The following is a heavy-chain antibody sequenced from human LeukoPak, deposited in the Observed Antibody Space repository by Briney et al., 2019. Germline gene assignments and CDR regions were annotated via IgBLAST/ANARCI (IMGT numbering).Heavy chain of an antibody. V-gene: IGHV1-3*01. CDR3: GRDKGPPRRVAGHFDY. D-gene: IGHD6-19*01. J-gene: IGHJ4*02. Sequence: ASVKVSCKASGYTFTSYAMHWVRQAPGQRLEWMVWINAGNGNTKYSQKFQGRVTITRDTSASTAYMELSSLRSEDTAVYYCGRDKGPPRRVAGHFDYWGQGTLVTVSS. CDR1: GYTFTSYA. CDR2: INAGNGNT.